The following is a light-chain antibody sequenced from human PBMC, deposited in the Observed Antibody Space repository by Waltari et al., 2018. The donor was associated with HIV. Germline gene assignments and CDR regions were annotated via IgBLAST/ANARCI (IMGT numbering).Light chain of an antibody. V-gene: IGLV1-47*01. J-gene: IGLJ1*01. CDR2: RDY. CDR1: SSNVGSKP. CDR3: VAWDDSLSGYV. Sequence: QSVLTQPPSAPGTLGQRVTISCPGSSSNVGSKPVYWFQQVPGTAPKLLIYRDYQRRSGIPDRFSGSKSGASASLTISGLRSEDEADYYCVAWDDSLSGYVFGTGTKVSVL.